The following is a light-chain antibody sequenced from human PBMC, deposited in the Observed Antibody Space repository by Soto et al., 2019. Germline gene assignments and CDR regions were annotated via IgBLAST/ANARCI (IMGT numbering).Light chain of an antibody. CDR1: ESISTW. CDR2: DVS. Sequence: DIQMTQSPSTLSASVGDRVTITCRASESISTWMAWYKQKPGKAPQVLIYDVSRLESGVPPRFSGSGSGTECTLTISSRQPADFATYYCHQYNSYSWTFGQGTKVAIK. CDR3: HQYNSYSWT. J-gene: IGKJ1*01. V-gene: IGKV1-5*01.